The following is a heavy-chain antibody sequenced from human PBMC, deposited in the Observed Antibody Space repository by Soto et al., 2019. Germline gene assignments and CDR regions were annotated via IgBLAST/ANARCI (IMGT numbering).Heavy chain of an antibody. D-gene: IGHD3-22*01. CDR2: ILYDGSEK. J-gene: IGHJ4*02. CDR3: AKNSDRNGYYSDY. V-gene: IGHV3-30*18. Sequence: GGSLRLSCAASGFTFSSYGMHWVRQAPGKGLEWVAVILYDGSEKWFADSVKGRFTISRDYSKNTLYLQMNSLRAEDTAVYYCAKNSDRNGYYSDYWGQGTLVTVSS. CDR1: GFTFSSYG.